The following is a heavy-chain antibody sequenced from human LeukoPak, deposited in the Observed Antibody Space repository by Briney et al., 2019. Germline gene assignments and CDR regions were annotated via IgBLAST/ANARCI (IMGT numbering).Heavy chain of an antibody. V-gene: IGHV3-21*01. D-gene: IGHD5-18*01. Sequence: GGSLRLSCAASGFTFSSYSMNWVRQAPGKGLEWVSSISSSSIYIYYADSVKGRFTISRDNAKNSVYLQMNSLRAEDTAVYYCARDIGDPNYSYGSPHFDSWGQGTLVTVSS. CDR1: GFTFSSYS. CDR2: ISSSSIYI. J-gene: IGHJ4*02. CDR3: ARDIGDPNYSYGSPHFDS.